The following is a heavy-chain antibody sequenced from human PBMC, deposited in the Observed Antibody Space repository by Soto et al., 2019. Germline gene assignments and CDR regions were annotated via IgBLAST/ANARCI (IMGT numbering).Heavy chain of an antibody. J-gene: IGHJ6*01. CDR2: ISGSGGST. Sequence: PGASLRLSCPASGFTFSSYAMLWVRQAPGKAQKWISAISGSGGSTYYADSVKGRFTISRDNSKNTLYLQMNSLRAEDTAVYYCAKVSGSGSYYNVKYSYYYYGMDVWGQGTTVTVSS. CDR3: AKVSGSGSYYNVKYSYYYYGMDV. D-gene: IGHD3-10*01. CDR1: GFTFSSYA. V-gene: IGHV3-23*01.